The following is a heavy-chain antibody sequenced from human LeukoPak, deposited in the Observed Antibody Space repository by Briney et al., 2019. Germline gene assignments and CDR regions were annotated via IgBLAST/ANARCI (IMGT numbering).Heavy chain of an antibody. V-gene: IGHV3-49*04. CDR2: IRSKPYGETT. CDR3: TTGIKTADH. CDR1: GFTFGEYA. J-gene: IGHJ4*02. Sequence: PGRSLRLSCTTSGFTFGEYAMSWVRQAPGKGLEWVGFIRSKPYGETTGYAASVKGRFTISRDDSKSIAYLQMNSLKTEDTAVYYCTTGIKTADHWGQGTLVTVSS. D-gene: IGHD2-15*01.